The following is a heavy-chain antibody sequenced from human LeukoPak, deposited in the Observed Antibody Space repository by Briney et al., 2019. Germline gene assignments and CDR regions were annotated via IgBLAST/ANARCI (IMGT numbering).Heavy chain of an antibody. D-gene: IGHD6-13*01. J-gene: IGHJ4*02. CDR1: GGSISSGGYY. CDR3: ARVGSSWYMIDY. Sequence: SQTLSLTCTVSGGSISSGGYYWSWIRQHPGKGLEWIGYTYYSGSTYYNPSLKSRVTISVDTSKNQFSLKLSSVTAADTAVYYCARVGSSWYMIDYWGQGTLVTVSS. CDR2: TYYSGST. V-gene: IGHV4-31*03.